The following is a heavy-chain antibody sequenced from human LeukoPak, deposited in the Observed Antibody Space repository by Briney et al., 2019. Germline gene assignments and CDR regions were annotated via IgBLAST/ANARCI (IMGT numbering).Heavy chain of an antibody. CDR1: GYTFTSYY. J-gene: IGHJ4*02. CDR3: ARGYYDFWSGYYPFDY. V-gene: IGHV1-46*01. CDR2: INPSGGST. Sequence: GASVKVSCKASGYTFTSYYMHWVRQAPGQGLEWMGIINPSGGSTSYAQKFQGRVTMTRDTSTSTVYMELSSLRSEDTAVYYCARGYYDFWSGYYPFDYWGQGTLVTVSS. D-gene: IGHD3-3*01.